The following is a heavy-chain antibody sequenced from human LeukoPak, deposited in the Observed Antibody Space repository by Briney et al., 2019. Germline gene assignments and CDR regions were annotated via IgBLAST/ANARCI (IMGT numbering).Heavy chain of an antibody. D-gene: IGHD2-15*01. CDR2: ISGSGGST. Sequence: PGGSLRLSCAASGFTFASYALSWVRQAPGEGLEWVSAISGSGGSTYYSDSVRGRITISRDNFKRTLFLQMNSLRAEDTAVYYCAKDPRYCSGGSCYIYFYYYMDVWGKGTTVTVSS. J-gene: IGHJ6*03. CDR3: AKDPRYCSGGSCYIYFYYYMDV. V-gene: IGHV3-23*01. CDR1: GFTFASYA.